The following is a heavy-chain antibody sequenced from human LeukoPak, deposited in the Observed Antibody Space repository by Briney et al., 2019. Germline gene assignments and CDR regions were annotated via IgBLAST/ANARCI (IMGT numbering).Heavy chain of an antibody. Sequence: PSETLSLTCTVSGGSISSSSYYWGWIRQPPGKGLEWIGSIYYSGSTYYNPSLKSRVTISVDTSKNQFSLKLSSVTAADTAVYYCARRYSSSWYVVPTFDYWGQGTLVTASS. V-gene: IGHV4-39*01. D-gene: IGHD6-13*01. CDR1: GGSISSSSYY. CDR3: ARRYSSSWYVVPTFDY. CDR2: IYYSGST. J-gene: IGHJ4*02.